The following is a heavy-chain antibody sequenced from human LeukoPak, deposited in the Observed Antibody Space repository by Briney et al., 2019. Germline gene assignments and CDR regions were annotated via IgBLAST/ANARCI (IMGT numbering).Heavy chain of an antibody. J-gene: IGHJ4*02. CDR3: ARDNRKQLY. CDR2: IYYSGST. CDR1: GGSISSSSYY. Sequence: SETLSLTCSVSGGSISSSSYYWGWIRQPPGKGLEWIASIYYSGSTFYNPSLESRVTISLDTSKNQFSLKLTSVTAADTAVYYCARDNRKQLYWGQGTLVTVFS. D-gene: IGHD6-13*01. V-gene: IGHV4-39*07.